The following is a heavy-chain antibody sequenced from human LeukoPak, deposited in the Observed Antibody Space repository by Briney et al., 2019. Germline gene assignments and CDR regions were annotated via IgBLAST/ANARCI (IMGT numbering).Heavy chain of an antibody. J-gene: IGHJ4*02. Sequence: PGGALRLSYAASGFSVGSNYMTWVSPAPEKRLECASVIYSGGSTYYADSVKGRFTISRHNTKNTLYLQMNSLRAEDTAVYYCSSSSPTSYTDYWGQGTLVTVSS. CDR3: SSSSPTSYTDY. CDR2: IYSGGST. V-gene: IGHV3-53*04. CDR1: GFSVGSNY. D-gene: IGHD6-13*01.